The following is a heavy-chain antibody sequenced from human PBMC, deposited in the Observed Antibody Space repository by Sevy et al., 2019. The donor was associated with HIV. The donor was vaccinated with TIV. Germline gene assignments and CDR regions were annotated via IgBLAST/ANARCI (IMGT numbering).Heavy chain of an antibody. CDR1: GFTFRSYG. J-gene: IGHJ4*02. D-gene: IGHD3-16*01. CDR3: AKSVMLRTYYFDY. CDR2: ISYDGSNK. V-gene: IGHV3-30*18. Sequence: GGSLRLSCAASGFTFRSYGMHWVRQAPGKGLEWVAVISYDGSNKYYADSVKGRFTISRDNSKYTLYLQMNSLRAEDTAVYYCAKSVMLRTYYFDYWGQGTLVTVSS.